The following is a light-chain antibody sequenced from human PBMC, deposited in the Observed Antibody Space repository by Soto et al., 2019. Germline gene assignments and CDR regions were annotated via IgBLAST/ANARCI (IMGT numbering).Light chain of an antibody. CDR1: QSISSW. J-gene: IGKJ2*01. V-gene: IGKV1-5*03. CDR2: KAS. CDR3: QQYNSYSTT. Sequence: DIQMTQSPSTLSASVGDRVTITCRASQSISSWLAWYQQKPGKAPKLLIYKASSLESGVPSRFSGSGSGTEFTVTISSLQSDEFGTYHCQQYNSYSTTFGQGTNLESK.